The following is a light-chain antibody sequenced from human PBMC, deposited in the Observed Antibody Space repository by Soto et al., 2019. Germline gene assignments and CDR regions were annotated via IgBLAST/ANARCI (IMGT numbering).Light chain of an antibody. CDR1: SSDVGGYRY. J-gene: IGLJ1*01. CDR3: YSYTSTSARHV. Sequence: QSVLTQPASVSGSPGQSITISCTGTSSDVGGYRYVSWYQQHPGKAPKLMIYEVTNRPSGVSNRFSGSKSGNTASLTISGLQAEDEAHYYCYSYTSTSARHVCGTGTKV. V-gene: IGLV2-14*01. CDR2: EVT.